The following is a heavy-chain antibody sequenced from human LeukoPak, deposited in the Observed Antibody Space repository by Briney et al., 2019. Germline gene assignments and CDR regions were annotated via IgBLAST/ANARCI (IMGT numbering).Heavy chain of an antibody. CDR2: IYSTGST. V-gene: IGHV4-4*07. Sequence: PSETLSLTCTVSGGSINSYYWSWIRQPAGKGLEWIGRIYSTGSTDYKPSLKSRVTMSVVTSKNQFSLILSSVTAADTAVYYCARGPYNNYFFEYYYYMDVWGKGTAVTVSS. CDR3: ARGPYNNYFFEYYYYMDV. CDR1: GGSINSYY. J-gene: IGHJ6*03. D-gene: IGHD4-11*01.